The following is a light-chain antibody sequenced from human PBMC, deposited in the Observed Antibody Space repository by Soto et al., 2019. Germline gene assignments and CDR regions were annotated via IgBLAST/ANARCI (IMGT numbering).Light chain of an antibody. CDR2: DAS. Sequence: DFQMTQSPSTLSASVGDGVTITCRASQSISSWLAWYQQKPGKAPKLLIYDASSLESGVPSRFSGSGSGTEFTLAISSLQPDDFATYYCQQYNSYPWTFSQGAKV. V-gene: IGKV1-5*01. J-gene: IGKJ1*01. CDR3: QQYNSYPWT. CDR1: QSISSW.